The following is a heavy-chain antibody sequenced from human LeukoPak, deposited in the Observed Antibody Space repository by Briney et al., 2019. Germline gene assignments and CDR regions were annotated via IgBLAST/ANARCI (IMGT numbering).Heavy chain of an antibody. Sequence: SGPTLVKPTQTLTLTCTFSGFSLSTSGVGVGWIRQPPGKALEWLALIYWDDDKRYSPSLKSRLTITKDTSKNQVVLTMTNMDPVDTATYYCAHRRLLRGYGYGGFFDYWGQGTLVTVSS. V-gene: IGHV2-5*02. J-gene: IGHJ4*02. CDR2: IYWDDDK. D-gene: IGHD5-18*01. CDR3: AHRRLLRGYGYGGFFDY. CDR1: GFSLSTSGVG.